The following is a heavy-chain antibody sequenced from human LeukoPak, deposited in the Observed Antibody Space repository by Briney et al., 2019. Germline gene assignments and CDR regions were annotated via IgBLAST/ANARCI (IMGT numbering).Heavy chain of an antibody. Sequence: PGGSLRLFCAASGFTFSSYAMSWVRQAPGKGREWVSAISGSGGSTYYADSVKGRFTISRDNSKNTLYLQMNSLRAEDTAVYYCAKDPYSYGYGRVYWGQGTLVTVSS. CDR1: GFTFSSYA. CDR3: AKDPYSYGYGRVY. CDR2: ISGSGGST. D-gene: IGHD5-18*01. V-gene: IGHV3-23*01. J-gene: IGHJ4*02.